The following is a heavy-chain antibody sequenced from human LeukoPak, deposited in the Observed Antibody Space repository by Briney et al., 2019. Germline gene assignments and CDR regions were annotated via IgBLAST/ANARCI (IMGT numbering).Heavy chain of an antibody. D-gene: IGHD6-19*01. V-gene: IGHV1-69*01. CDR3: ATLKIDAVAGTIGVFDY. CDR1: GGTFSSYA. CDR2: IIPIFGTA. Sequence: SVKVSCKASGGTFSSYAISWVRQAPGQGLEWMGGIIPIFGTANYAQKFQGRVTITADESTSTAYMELSSLRSEDTAVYYCATLKIDAVAGTIGVFDYWGQGTLVTVSS. J-gene: IGHJ4*02.